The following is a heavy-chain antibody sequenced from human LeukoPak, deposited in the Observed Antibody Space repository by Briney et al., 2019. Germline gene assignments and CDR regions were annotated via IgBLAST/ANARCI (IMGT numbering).Heavy chain of an antibody. CDR1: GYTFTGYY. CDR3: ARDQIVGAYMDV. D-gene: IGHD1-26*01. Sequence: VASVKVSCKASGYTFTGYYMHWVRQAPGQGLEWMGWINPNSGGTNYAQKFQGRVTMTRDTSISTAYMELSRLRSDDTAVYYCARDQIVGAYMDVWGKGTTVTISS. CDR2: INPNSGGT. V-gene: IGHV1-2*02. J-gene: IGHJ6*03.